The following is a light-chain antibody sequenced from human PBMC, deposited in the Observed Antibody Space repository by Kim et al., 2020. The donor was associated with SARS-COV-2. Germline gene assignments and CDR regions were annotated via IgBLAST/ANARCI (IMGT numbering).Light chain of an antibody. V-gene: IGKV3-11*01. CDR1: RSVDNH. CDR3: QKRTNWLDT. Sequence: LSPGDRATLSCRASRSVDNHLAWYQQKPGQAPRLLVYDAFNRATGIPARFSGSVSGTDFTLTISSLEPEDCAVYYCQKRTNWLDTFGQGTKVDIK. J-gene: IGKJ2*01. CDR2: DAF.